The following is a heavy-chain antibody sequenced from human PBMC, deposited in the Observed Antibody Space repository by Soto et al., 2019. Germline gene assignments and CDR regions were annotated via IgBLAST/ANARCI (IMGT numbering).Heavy chain of an antibody. Sequence: SETLSLTCTVSGGSISSYYWSWIRQPPGKGLEWIGYIYYSGSTNYNPSLKSRVTISVDTSKNQFSLKLSSVTAADTAVYYCARGLEQYVSSGDYYFDYWGQGTLVTVSS. CDR3: ARGLEQYVSSGDYYFDY. V-gene: IGHV4-59*01. CDR1: GGSISSYY. D-gene: IGHD3-22*01. CDR2: IYYSGST. J-gene: IGHJ4*02.